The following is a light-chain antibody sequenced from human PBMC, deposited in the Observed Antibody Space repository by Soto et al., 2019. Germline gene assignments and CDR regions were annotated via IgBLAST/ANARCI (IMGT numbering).Light chain of an antibody. CDR3: QVWDSSSDHAV. V-gene: IGLV3-21*04. CDR2: YVS. CDR1: NMGSKS. Sequence: SYELTQPPSVSVAPGKTARITCGGNNMGSKSVHWYQQKPGQAPVLVIYYVSDRPSGIPERFSGSNSGNTATLTISRVEAGDEADYYCQVWDSSSDHAVFGGGTQLTVL. J-gene: IGLJ7*01.